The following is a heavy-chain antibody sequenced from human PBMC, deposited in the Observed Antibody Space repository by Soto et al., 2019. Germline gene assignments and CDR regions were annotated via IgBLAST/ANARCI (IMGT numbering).Heavy chain of an antibody. CDR1: GYTFTSYG. Sequence: AAVKVSCKASGYTFTSYGISWVRQAPGQGLEWMGWISAYNGNTNYAQKLQGRVTMTTDTSTSTAYMELRSLRSDDTAVYFCARGGRIAVAGTFAYWGQGTLVTVSS. V-gene: IGHV1-18*01. CDR2: ISAYNGNT. D-gene: IGHD6-19*01. J-gene: IGHJ4*02. CDR3: ARGGRIAVAGTFAY.